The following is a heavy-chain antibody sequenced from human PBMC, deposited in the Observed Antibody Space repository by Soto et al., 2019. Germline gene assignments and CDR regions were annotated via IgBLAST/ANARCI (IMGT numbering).Heavy chain of an antibody. Sequence: EVQLVESGGGLVKPGGSLRLSCAASGFTFSSYSMNWVRQAPGKGLEWVSSISSSSSYIYYADSVKGRFTISRDNAKNSLYLQMNSLRAEDTAVYYCASGDYGDYVPFDYWGQGTLVTVSS. CDR1: GFTFSSYS. V-gene: IGHV3-21*01. J-gene: IGHJ4*02. CDR3: ASGDYGDYVPFDY. CDR2: ISSSSSYI. D-gene: IGHD4-17*01.